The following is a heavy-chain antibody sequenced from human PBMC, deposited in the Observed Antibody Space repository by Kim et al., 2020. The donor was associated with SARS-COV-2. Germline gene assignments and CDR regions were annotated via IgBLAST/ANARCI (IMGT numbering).Heavy chain of an antibody. CDR1: GGTFSSYA. CDR2: IIPIFGTA. V-gene: IGHV1-69*13. Sequence: SVKVSCKASGGTFSSYAISWVRQAPGQGLEWMGGIIPIFGTANYAQKFQGRVTITADESTSTAYMELSSLRSEDTAVYYCARGLKVYYDFWSGYSPYYYYGMDVWGQGTTVTVSS. J-gene: IGHJ6*02. CDR3: ARGLKVYYDFWSGYSPYYYYGMDV. D-gene: IGHD3-3*01.